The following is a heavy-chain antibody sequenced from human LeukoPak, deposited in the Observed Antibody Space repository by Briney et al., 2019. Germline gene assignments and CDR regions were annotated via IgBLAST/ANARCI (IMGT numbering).Heavy chain of an antibody. CDR3: ASSVVAAAMVQYYYYGMDV. CDR1: GGSISSYY. CDR2: IYYSGST. V-gene: IGHV4-59*01. J-gene: IGHJ6*02. Sequence: SETLSLTCTVSGGSISSYYWSWIRQPPGKGLEWIGYIYYSGSTNYNPSLKSRVTISVDTSKNQFSLKLSSVTAADTAVYYCASSVVAAAMVQYYYYGMDVWGQGTTVTVSS. D-gene: IGHD2-2*01.